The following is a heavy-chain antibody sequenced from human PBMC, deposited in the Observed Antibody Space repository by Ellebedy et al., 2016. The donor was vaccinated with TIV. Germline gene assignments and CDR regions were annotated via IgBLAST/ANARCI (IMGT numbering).Heavy chain of an antibody. V-gene: IGHV3-7*01. Sequence: GESLKISCTASGFTLTNYWMTWVRQAPGKGLEWVANMNEDGTKKHYVDSVKGRFTISRDNAGNSLYLQMNSLGAEDTAVYYCARAIYGASYLWGRGTLVTVSS. CDR3: ARAIYGASYL. J-gene: IGHJ2*01. CDR1: GFTLTNYW. D-gene: IGHD4-17*01. CDR2: MNEDGTKK.